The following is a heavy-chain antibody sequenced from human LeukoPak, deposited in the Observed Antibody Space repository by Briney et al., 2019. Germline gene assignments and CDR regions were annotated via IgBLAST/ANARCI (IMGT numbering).Heavy chain of an antibody. CDR1: GYSLTTYW. V-gene: IGHV5-51*01. J-gene: IGHJ6*03. Sequence: GESLKISCKGSGYSLTTYWIGRVRHLPGNSLEAVGNIYPGDSATRYNPSFQGQVTISADKSISTAYLQWSSLKASDTAMYYCARSGVVTFYQYMDVWGTGTTVTVSS. CDR3: ARSGVVTFYQYMDV. CDR2: IYPGDSAT. D-gene: IGHD3-3*01.